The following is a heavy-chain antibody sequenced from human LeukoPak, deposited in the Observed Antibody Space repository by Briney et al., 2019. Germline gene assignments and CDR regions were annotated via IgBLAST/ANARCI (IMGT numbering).Heavy chain of an antibody. D-gene: IGHD2-15*01. J-gene: IGHJ4*02. CDR2: IYYSGST. V-gene: IGHV4-61*05. CDR3: ARGWHCSGGSCYSD. CDR1: GGSISSSSHY. Sequence: PSETVSLTCSVSGGSISSSSHYWDWIRQPPGEGLEWIGYIYYSGSTNYNPSLKSRVTISVDTSKNQFSLKLSSVTAADTAVYYCARGWHCSGGSCYSDWGQGTLVTVSS.